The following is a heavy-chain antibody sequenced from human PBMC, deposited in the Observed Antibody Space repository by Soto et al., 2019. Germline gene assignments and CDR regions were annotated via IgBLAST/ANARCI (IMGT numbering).Heavy chain of an antibody. D-gene: IGHD6-13*01. CDR3: ARSYGSSWYMTFDY. Sequence: QVQLQQWGAGLLKPSETLSLTCAVYGESFSGYYWTWIRQPPGKGLEWIGEINHSGRTNYNPSLKSRFTISVDTSKNQFSLKLSSVTAADTAVYYCARSYGSSWYMTFDYWGQGTLVTVSS. J-gene: IGHJ4*02. V-gene: IGHV4-34*01. CDR1: GESFSGYY. CDR2: INHSGRT.